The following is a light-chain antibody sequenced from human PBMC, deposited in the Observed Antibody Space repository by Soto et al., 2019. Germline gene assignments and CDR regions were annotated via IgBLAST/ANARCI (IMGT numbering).Light chain of an antibody. CDR3: QQSYSTHWT. V-gene: IGKV1-39*01. CDR2: GAS. CDR1: QRISTY. Sequence: DIQMTQSPSSLSASVGVRVTVTCRASQRISTYLNWYQQKPGKAPKLLIYGASSLQGGVPSRFSGSGYGTDFALTISSLQPEDSATYYCQQSYSTHWTFGQGTKVEIK. J-gene: IGKJ1*01.